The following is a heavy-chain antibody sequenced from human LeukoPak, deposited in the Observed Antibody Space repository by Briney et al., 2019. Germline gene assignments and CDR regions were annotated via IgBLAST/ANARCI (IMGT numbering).Heavy chain of an antibody. CDR1: GFTVSSND. J-gene: IGHJ4*02. V-gene: IGHV3-53*01. D-gene: IGHD3-16*01. CDR2: IYSGGSN. CDR3: VLGSPFDY. Sequence: GGSLRLSCAASGFTVSSNDMSWVRQAPGKGLEWVSLIYSGGSNYYYASVKGRFTIHTHNSKNTLYLQMNSLRDEDTAVYYCVLGSPFDYWGQGTLVTVSS.